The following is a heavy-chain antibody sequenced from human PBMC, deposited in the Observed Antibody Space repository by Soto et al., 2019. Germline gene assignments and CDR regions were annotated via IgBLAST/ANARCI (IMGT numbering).Heavy chain of an antibody. J-gene: IGHJ6*02. D-gene: IGHD6-13*01. CDR2: IGTAGDT. Sequence: GGSLRLSCAASGFTFSSYDMHWVRQATGKGLEWVSAIGTAGDTYYPGSVKGRFTISRENAKNSLYLQMNSLRAEDTAVYYCARDSSSSWYKGDYYGMDVWGQGTTVTVSS. CDR3: ARDSSSSWYKGDYYGMDV. CDR1: GFTFSSYD. V-gene: IGHV3-13*01.